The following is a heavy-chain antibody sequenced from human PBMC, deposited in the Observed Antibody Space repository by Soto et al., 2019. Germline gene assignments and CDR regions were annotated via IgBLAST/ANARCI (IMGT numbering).Heavy chain of an antibody. V-gene: IGHV3-33*01. CDR1: GFTFSSYG. D-gene: IGHD3-10*01. CDR3: ARGIDYYGSGSYYRHWFDP. CDR2: IWYDGSNK. J-gene: IGHJ5*02. Sequence: QVQLVESGGGVVQPGRSLRLSCAASGFTFSSYGMHWVRQAPGKGLEWVAVIWYDGSNKYYADSVKGRFTISRDNSKNTLYLQMNGRRAEDTAVYYCARGIDYYGSGSYYRHWFDPWGQGTLVTVSS.